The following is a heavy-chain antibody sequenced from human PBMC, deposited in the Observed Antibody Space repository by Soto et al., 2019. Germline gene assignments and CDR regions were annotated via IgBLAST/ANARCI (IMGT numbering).Heavy chain of an antibody. D-gene: IGHD5-18*01. CDR3: ARVSRGYSYASYYYYGMDV. J-gene: IGHJ6*02. CDR2: IDPSDSYT. V-gene: IGHV5-10-1*01. Sequence: GESLKISCKGSGYTFTDYWINWVRQMPGKGLEWMGRIDPSDSYTKYSPSFQGHVTISADKSISTAYLEWSSLEASDTAVYYCARVSRGYSYASYYYYGMDVWGQGTTVTVSS. CDR1: GYTFTDYW.